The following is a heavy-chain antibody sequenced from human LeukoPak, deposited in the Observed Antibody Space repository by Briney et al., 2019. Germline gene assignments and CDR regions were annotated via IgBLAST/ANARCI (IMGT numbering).Heavy chain of an antibody. J-gene: IGHJ6*02. CDR3: VKGTSTKYYYYGMDV. CDR1: GFAFSNYA. Sequence: GGSLRLSCSASGFAFSNYATHWVRQAPGKGLEYVAGINSNGGSTFYADSVKGRFTMSGDNSKNTLYLRMSSLRAEDTAVYYCVKGTSTKYYYYGMDVWGQGTTVTVSS. CDR2: INSNGGST. V-gene: IGHV3-64D*06. D-gene: IGHD2-2*01.